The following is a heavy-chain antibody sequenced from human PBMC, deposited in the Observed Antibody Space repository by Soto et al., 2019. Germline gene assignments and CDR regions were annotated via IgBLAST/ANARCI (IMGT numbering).Heavy chain of an antibody. J-gene: IGHJ4*02. Sequence: XETLYLTCSLSGDSISTSGNYWGWIRRPPGKGLEWIGTMDYSGDTSYNPSLRSRVTISADTSKNQFSLGLSSVSVADTAVYYCARRPPLYASERSRFDIWGQGTLVTVSS. CDR1: GDSISTSGNY. CDR3: ARRPPLYASERSRFDI. V-gene: IGHV4-39*01. CDR2: MDYSGDT. D-gene: IGHD3-9*01.